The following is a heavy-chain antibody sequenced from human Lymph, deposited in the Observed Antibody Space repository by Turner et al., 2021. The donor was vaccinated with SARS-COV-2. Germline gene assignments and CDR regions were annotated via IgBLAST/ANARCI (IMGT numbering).Heavy chain of an antibody. Sequence: EVRLVETGGGRIQPGGSLSPSCAASGIIVSRNYMNWVRQAPGKGLEWVSVIYSGGTTYYADSVKGRFTISRDNSKNTLYLQMNSLRVEDTAVYYCARDLGTYGMDVWGQGTTVTVSS. CDR2: IYSGGTT. D-gene: IGHD6-13*01. CDR3: ARDLGTYGMDV. V-gene: IGHV3-53*02. J-gene: IGHJ6*02. CDR1: GIIVSRNY.